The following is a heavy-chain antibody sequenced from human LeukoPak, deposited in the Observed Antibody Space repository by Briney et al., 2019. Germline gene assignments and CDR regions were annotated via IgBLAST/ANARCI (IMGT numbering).Heavy chain of an antibody. Sequence: ASVKVSCKASGYTFAKYAVHWVRQAPGQRLEWMGWINAGNGDTRYSQKFQGRVTMTRDTSTSTVYMELSSLRSEDTAVYYCARDSWHYWGQGTLVTVSS. V-gene: IGHV1-3*01. D-gene: IGHD2-15*01. CDR3: ARDSWHY. J-gene: IGHJ4*02. CDR2: INAGNGDT. CDR1: GYTFAKYA.